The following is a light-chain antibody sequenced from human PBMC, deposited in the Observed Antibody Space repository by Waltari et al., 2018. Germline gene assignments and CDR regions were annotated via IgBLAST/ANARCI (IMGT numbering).Light chain of an antibody. Sequence: QSALTQPASVSGTPGQSITISCSGTTSDVGSYDLVSWYQQHPGEAPKLLICEVFKRPPDTSSRFSDAKSGSTASLTISGLQPEDEADCYCCSYAARGTYVFGSGTKVTVL. CDR2: EVF. J-gene: IGLJ1*01. CDR1: TSDVGSYDL. V-gene: IGLV2-23*02. CDR3: CSYAARGTYV.